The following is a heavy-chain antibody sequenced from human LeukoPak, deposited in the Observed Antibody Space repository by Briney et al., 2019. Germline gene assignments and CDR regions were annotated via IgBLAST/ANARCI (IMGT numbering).Heavy chain of an antibody. CDR3: ARASSGWPGDFDY. CDR2: INPSGGST. J-gene: IGHJ4*02. Sequence: ASGKVSCKASGYTFTSYYMHWVRQAPGQGLEWMGIINPSGGSTSYAQKFQGRVTMTRDMSTSTVYMELSSLRSEDTAVYYCARASSGWPGDFDYWGQGTLVTVSS. D-gene: IGHD6-19*01. V-gene: IGHV1-46*01. CDR1: GYTFTSYY.